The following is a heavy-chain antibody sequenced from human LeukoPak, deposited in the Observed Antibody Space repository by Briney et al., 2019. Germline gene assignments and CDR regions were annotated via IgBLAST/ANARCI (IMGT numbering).Heavy chain of an antibody. J-gene: IGHJ6*02. CDR3: ARLIYGDYVRDYYYYGMDV. CDR1: GYTFISYT. Sequence: ASVKVSCKASGYTFISYTLHWVRQAPGQRLEWMGWINAGNGNTKYSQKFQGRVTFTRDTSASTAYMELSSLRSEDTAVYYCARLIYGDYVRDYYYYGMDVWGQGTTVTVSS. D-gene: IGHD4-17*01. CDR2: INAGNGNT. V-gene: IGHV1-3*01.